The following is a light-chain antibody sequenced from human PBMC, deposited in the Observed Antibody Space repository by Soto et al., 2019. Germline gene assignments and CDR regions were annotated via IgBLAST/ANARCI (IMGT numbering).Light chain of an antibody. V-gene: IGLV2-11*01. J-gene: IGLJ1*01. CDR2: DVN. Sequence: QSALTQPRSVSGSPGQSVTISCTGTSNDVGRFDYVSWYQQPPGKAPNVIIYDVNERPSGVPNRFSGSKSGNTASLTISGLQAEDDADYYGCSYAGSSTPYVFXTGTKGT. CDR1: SNDVGRFDY. CDR3: CSYAGSSTPYV.